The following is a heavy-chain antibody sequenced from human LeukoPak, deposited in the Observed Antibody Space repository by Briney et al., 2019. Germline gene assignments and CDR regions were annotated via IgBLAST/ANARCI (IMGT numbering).Heavy chain of an antibody. CDR1: GFTFSSYE. D-gene: IGHD2-8*01. CDR3: ARNGLAANGYFDY. J-gene: IGHJ4*02. Sequence: PGGSLRLSCAASGFTFSSYEMNWVRQAPGEGLEWVSYISSSGSTIYYADSVKGRFTISRDNAKNSLYLQMNSLRAEDTAVYYCARNGLAANGYFDYWGQGTLVTVSS. V-gene: IGHV3-48*03. CDR2: ISSSGSTI.